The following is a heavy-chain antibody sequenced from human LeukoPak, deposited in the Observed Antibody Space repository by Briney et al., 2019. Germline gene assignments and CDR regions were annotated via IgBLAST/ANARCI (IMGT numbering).Heavy chain of an antibody. CDR2: INPNSGGT. Sequence: EASVKVSCKASGYTFTGYYMHWVRQAPGQGLEWMGRINPNSGGTNYAQKFQGRVTMTRDTSISTAYMELSRLRSDDTAVYYCARRRGYSYGSLDYWGQGTLVTVSS. CDR3: ARRRGYSYGSLDY. D-gene: IGHD5-18*01. V-gene: IGHV1-2*06. J-gene: IGHJ4*02. CDR1: GYTFTGYY.